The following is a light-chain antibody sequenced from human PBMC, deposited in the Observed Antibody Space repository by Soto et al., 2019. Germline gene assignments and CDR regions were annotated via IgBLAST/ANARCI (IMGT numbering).Light chain of an antibody. V-gene: IGLV1-44*01. CDR1: TSNIGSHT. CDR2: SNN. CDR3: AAWDDSLNGVV. Sequence: QSVLTQPPSASGTPGQRVTISCSGSTSNIGSHTVNWYQQLPGTAPKLLIYSNNQRPSGVPDRFSGSKSGTSASLAISGLQSEHEADYYCAAWDDSLNGVVFGGGTKVTVL. J-gene: IGLJ2*01.